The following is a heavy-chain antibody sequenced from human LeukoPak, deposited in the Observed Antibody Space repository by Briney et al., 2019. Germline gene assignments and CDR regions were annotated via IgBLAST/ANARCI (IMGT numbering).Heavy chain of an antibody. Sequence: SETLSLTCTVSGGSISSSFYYWGWIRQPPGKGLEWIGEINHSGSTNYNPSLKSRVTISVDTSKNQFSLKLSSVTAADTAVYYCAIYSSGWHRFDYWGQGTLVTVSS. D-gene: IGHD6-19*01. CDR2: INHSGST. V-gene: IGHV4-39*07. CDR1: GGSISSSFYY. J-gene: IGHJ4*02. CDR3: AIYSSGWHRFDY.